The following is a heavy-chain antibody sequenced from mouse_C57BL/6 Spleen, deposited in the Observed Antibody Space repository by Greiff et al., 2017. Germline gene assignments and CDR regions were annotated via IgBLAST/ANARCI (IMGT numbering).Heavy chain of an antibody. CDR1: GYTFTSYW. CDR3: ARETVYFDY. Sequence: QVQLQQPGAELVRPGTSVKLSCKASGYTFTSYWMHWVKQRPGQGLEWIGVIDPSDSYTNYNQKFKGKATLTVDTSSSTAYMQRSSLTSEDSAVYYCARETVYFDYWGQGTTLTVSS. CDR2: IDPSDSYT. D-gene: IGHD1-1*01. J-gene: IGHJ2*01. V-gene: IGHV1-59*01.